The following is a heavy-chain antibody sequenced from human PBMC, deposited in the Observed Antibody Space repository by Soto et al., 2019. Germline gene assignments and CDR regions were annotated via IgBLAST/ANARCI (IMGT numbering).Heavy chain of an antibody. J-gene: IGHJ6*02. CDR3: ARNMGSGYSLGYYYGMDV. CDR1: GYSFTSYW. V-gene: IGHV5-51*01. CDR2: IYPGDSDT. D-gene: IGHD3-3*01. Sequence: GESLKISCKGSGYSFTSYWIGWVRQMPGKGLEWMGIIYPGDSDTRYSPSFQGQVTISADKSISTAYLQWSSLKASDTAMYYCARNMGSGYSLGYYYGMDVWGQGTTVTVSS.